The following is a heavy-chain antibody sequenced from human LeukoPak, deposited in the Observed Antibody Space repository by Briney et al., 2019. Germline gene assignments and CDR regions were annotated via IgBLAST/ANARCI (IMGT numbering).Heavy chain of an antibody. CDR2: IYYSGST. J-gene: IGHJ5*02. D-gene: IGHD5-12*01. CDR3: ALAGGVDLQFGFDP. CDR1: GGSISSSSYY. V-gene: IGHV4-39*07. Sequence: PSETLSLTCTVSGGSISSSSYYWGWIRQPPGKGLEWIGSIYYSGSTYYNPSLKSRVTISVDTSKNQFSLKLSSVTAADTAVYYCALAGGVDLQFGFDPWGQGTLVTVSS.